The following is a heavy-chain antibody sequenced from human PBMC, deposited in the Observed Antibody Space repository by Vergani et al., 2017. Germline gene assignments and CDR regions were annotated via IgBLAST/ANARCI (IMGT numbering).Heavy chain of an antibody. CDR2: INHSGST. CDR1: GGSFSGYY. CDR3: ARGQRAAAAPADYYYMDV. Sequence: QVQLQQWGAGLLKPSETLSLTCAVYGGSFSGYYWSWIRQPPGKVLEWIGEINHSGSTNYNPSLKSRVTISVDTSKSQFSLKLSSVTAADTAVYYCARGQRAAAAPADYYYMDVWGKGTTVTVSS. V-gene: IGHV4-34*01. D-gene: IGHD6-13*01. J-gene: IGHJ6*03.